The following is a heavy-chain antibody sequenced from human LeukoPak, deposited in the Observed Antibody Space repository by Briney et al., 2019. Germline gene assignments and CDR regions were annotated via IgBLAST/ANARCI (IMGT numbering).Heavy chain of an antibody. J-gene: IGHJ6*02. CDR1: GFTFSSYA. Sequence: QPGGSLRLSCAASGFTFSSYAMHWVRQAPGKGLGWVALISYDGSNKYYADSVQGRFTISRDNSKNTLYLQMNSLRAEDTAVYYCARGDIVIVPAANIHYYYGMDVWGQGTTVTVSS. D-gene: IGHD2-2*01. CDR2: ISYDGSNK. V-gene: IGHV3-30*04. CDR3: ARGDIVIVPAANIHYYYGMDV.